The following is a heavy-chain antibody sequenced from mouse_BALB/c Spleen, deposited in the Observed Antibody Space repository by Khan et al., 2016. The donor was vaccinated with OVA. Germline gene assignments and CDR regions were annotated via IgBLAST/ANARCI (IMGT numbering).Heavy chain of an antibody. CDR3: ARRSV. CDR2: ITYSGST. CDR1: GYSITSDYA. V-gene: IGHV3-2*02. J-gene: IGHJ1*01. Sequence: VQLKQSGPGLVKPSQSLSLTCTVTGYSITSDYAWNWIRQFPGNKMEWMGYITYSGSTSYNPSLKSRLSITRATYKNQFFLQLNSVTTEYTATYFCARRSVWGAGTTVTVSS.